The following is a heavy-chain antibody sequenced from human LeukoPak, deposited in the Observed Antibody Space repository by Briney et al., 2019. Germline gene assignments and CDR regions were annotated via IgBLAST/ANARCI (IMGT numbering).Heavy chain of an antibody. CDR2: IYYSGST. V-gene: IGHV4-59*01. D-gene: IGHD6-13*01. Sequence: SETLSLTCTVSGGSISSYYWSWIRQPPGKGLEWIGYIYYSGSTNYNPSLKSRVTISVDTSKNQFSLKLSSVTAADTAVYYCARGPPIAPGWYYYYGMDVWGQGTTVTVSS. CDR3: ARGPPIAPGWYYYYGMDV. CDR1: GGSISSYY. J-gene: IGHJ6*02.